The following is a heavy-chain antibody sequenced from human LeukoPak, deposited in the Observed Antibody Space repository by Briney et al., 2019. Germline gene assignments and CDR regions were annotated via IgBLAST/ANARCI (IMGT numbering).Heavy chain of an antibody. CDR3: ARAGIPAARGISAFDI. V-gene: IGHV4-4*07. Sequence: SETLSLTCTVSGGSISSYYWSWIRQPAGKGLEWIGRIYTSGSTNYNPSLKSRVTMSVDTSKNQFSLKLSSVTAADTAVYYCARAGIPAARGISAFDIWGQGTMVTVSS. CDR2: IYTSGST. D-gene: IGHD2-2*01. CDR1: GGSISSYY. J-gene: IGHJ3*02.